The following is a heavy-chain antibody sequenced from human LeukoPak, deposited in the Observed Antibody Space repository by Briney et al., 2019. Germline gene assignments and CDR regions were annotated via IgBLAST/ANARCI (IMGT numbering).Heavy chain of an antibody. CDR3: ARDGYGGDYFDC. CDR1: GGSISGYY. D-gene: IGHD4-23*01. V-gene: IGHV4-59*01. J-gene: IGHJ4*02. CDR2: IYYSGST. Sequence: PSETPSLTCTVSGGSISGYYWSWIRQPPGKGLEWIGYIYYSGSTNYNPSLKSRVTISVDTSKNQFSLKLSSVTAADTAVYYCARDGYGGDYFDCWGQGTLVTVSS.